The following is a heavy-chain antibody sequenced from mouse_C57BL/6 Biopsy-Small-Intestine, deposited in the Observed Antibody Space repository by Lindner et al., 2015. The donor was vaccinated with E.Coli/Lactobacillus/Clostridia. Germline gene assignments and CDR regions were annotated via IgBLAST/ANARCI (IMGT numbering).Heavy chain of an antibody. CDR1: GYTFTTYG. CDR3: ARDTGQYCSGGSCYSYGY. D-gene: IGHD1-1*02. Sequence: KASGYTFTTYGISWVRQAPGQGLEWMGWISAYNGNTNYAQKLQGRVTMTTDTSTSTAYMELRSLRSDDTAVYYCARDTGQYCSGGSCYSYGYWGQGTLVTVSS. V-gene: IGHV1-81*01. CDR2: ISAYNGNT. J-gene: IGHJ4*01.